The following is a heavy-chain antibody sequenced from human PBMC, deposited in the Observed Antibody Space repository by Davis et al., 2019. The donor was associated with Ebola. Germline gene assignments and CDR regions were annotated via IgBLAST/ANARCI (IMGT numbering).Heavy chain of an antibody. CDR2: IYHSGST. J-gene: IGHJ4*02. D-gene: IGHD6-19*01. CDR3: ARTTRGSGWFLEY. CDR1: GCSISSSNW. Sequence: MPSETLSLTCAVSGCSISSSNWWSWVRQPPGKGLEWIGEIYHSGSTNYNPSLKSRVTISVDRLKNQLSLKLRSVTGADTAIYYCARTTRGSGWFLEYWGQGNLVTVSS. V-gene: IGHV4-4*02.